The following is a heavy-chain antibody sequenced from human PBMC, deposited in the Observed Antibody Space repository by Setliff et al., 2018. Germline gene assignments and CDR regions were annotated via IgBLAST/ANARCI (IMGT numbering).Heavy chain of an antibody. V-gene: IGHV1-46*01. CDR3: ARDVFPFHYEGAFDI. Sequence: ASVKVSCKASGYTFTSHDMHWVRQAPGLGLEWMGTINPSSGRTSYAQKFQGRVTMTRDTSTITVYMDMSSLRSEDTAVYYCARDVFPFHYEGAFDIWGQGTMVTVSS. D-gene: IGHD3-22*01. CDR2: INPSSGRT. J-gene: IGHJ3*02. CDR1: GYTFTSHD.